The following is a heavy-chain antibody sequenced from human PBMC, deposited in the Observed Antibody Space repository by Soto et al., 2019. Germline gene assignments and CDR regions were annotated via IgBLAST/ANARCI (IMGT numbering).Heavy chain of an antibody. V-gene: IGHV3-30*03. D-gene: IGHD3-22*01. Sequence: GGSLRLSCAASGFIFSGYVMHWVRLAPGKGLEWVAGVSSDGNAKHYPDSVKGRFTISRDNSKNTLFLEMDSLSVEDTALYFCAREDESSGHAGTFQ. CDR3: AREDESSGHAGTFQ. J-gene: IGHJ1*01. CDR1: GFIFSGYV. CDR2: VSSDGNAK.